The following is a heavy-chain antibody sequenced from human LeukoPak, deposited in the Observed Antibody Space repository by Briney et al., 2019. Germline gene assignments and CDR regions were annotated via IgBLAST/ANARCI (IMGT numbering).Heavy chain of an antibody. CDR1: GFTFSSYA. J-gene: IGHJ4*02. D-gene: IGHD3-10*01. CDR2: IRSKTDGGSI. V-gene: IGHV3-15*01. Sequence: PGGSLRLPCAASGFTFSSYAMHWVRQAPGKGLEWVGRIRSKTDGGSIHYAAPVKGRFTISRDDSKDTVYLQMDSLTTEDTAVYYCTTDWVFRSFADYWGQGTLVTVS. CDR3: TTDWVFRSFADY.